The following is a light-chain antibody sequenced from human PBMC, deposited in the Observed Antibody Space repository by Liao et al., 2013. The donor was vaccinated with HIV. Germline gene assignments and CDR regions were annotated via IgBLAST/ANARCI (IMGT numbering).Light chain of an antibody. CDR3: QVWDSSSDHWV. J-gene: IGLJ3*02. Sequence: SYVLTQPPSLSVAPGKTATISCGGDSLGGYSVHWYQQKAGQAPSLVIYFHSDRPSGIPERFSGSNSGNTATLTISRVEAGDEADYYCQVWDSSSDHWVFGGGTKLTVL. CDR1: SLGGYS. CDR2: FHS. V-gene: IGLV3-21*01.